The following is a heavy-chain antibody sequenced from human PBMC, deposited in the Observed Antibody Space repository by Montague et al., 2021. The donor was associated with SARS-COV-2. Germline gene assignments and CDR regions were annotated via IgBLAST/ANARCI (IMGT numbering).Heavy chain of an antibody. Sequence: SETLSLTCAVYGGSFSGYYYCWIRQPPGKGLEWIGEINQSGSTNXNPSLKSRVTLSVDTSKKQFSLKLSSLTAADTAVYYCARVAGGYYHDSSAYFDYWGQGSLVTVSS. J-gene: IGHJ4*02. CDR2: INQSGST. CDR1: GGSFSGYY. D-gene: IGHD3-22*01. V-gene: IGHV4-34*01. CDR3: ARVAGGYYHDSSAYFDY.